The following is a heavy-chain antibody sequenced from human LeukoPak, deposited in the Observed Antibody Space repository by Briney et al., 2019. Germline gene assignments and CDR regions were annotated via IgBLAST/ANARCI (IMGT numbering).Heavy chain of an antibody. CDR2: ISNSGRT. CDR1: GGSISGSSYY. J-gene: IGHJ3*02. Sequence: PSETLSLTCTVSGGSISGSSYYWSWIRQPPGKGLECIGYISNSGRTNYNPSLKSRVTISADTSKKQLSLKLSSVTAADTAVYFCARLGQPNAFDIWGQGTMVTVSS. D-gene: IGHD7-27*01. CDR3: ARLGQPNAFDI. V-gene: IGHV4-61*05.